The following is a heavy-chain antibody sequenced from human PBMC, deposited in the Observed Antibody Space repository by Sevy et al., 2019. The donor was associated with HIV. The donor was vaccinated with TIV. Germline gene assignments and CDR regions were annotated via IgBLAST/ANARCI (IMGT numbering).Heavy chain of an antibody. V-gene: IGHV1-18*01. J-gene: IGHJ6*02. CDR1: GYTFTSYG. D-gene: IGHD3-16*02. CDR3: ARMYYDYVWGSYRISYYYGMDV. Sequence: ASVKVSCKASGYTFTSYGISWVRQAPGQGLEWMGWISAYNGNTNYAQKLQGRVTMTTDTSTSTAYMELRSLRSDDTAVYYCARMYYDYVWGSYRISYYYGMDVWGQGPRSPSP. CDR2: ISAYNGNT.